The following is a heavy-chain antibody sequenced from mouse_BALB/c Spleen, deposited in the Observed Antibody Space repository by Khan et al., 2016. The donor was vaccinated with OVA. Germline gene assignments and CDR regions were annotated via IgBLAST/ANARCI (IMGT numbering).Heavy chain of an antibody. D-gene: IGHD2-4*01. Sequence: EVKLQESGPGLVKPSQSLSLTCTVTGYSITSDYAWNWIRQFPGNKLEWMGFISYSGSTSYNPYLKSRISITRDTSKNQSFLQLNSVTTEDTATYYCARRDYDSPNYWGQGTTLTVSS. CDR1: GYSITSDYA. J-gene: IGHJ2*01. CDR2: ISYSGST. V-gene: IGHV3-2*02. CDR3: ARRDYDSPNY.